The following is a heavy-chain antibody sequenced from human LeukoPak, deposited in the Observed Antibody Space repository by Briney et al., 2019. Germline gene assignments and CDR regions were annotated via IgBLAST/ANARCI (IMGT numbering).Heavy chain of an antibody. Sequence: ASVKVSCKASGYSFTSYYMHWVRQAPGQGLEWMGIIDPSGGSTRYAQKFQGRVTMTRDMSTSTVDMELSSLRSEDTAVYYCARDNYGDYAGAFDIWGQGTMVTVSS. D-gene: IGHD4-17*01. J-gene: IGHJ3*02. V-gene: IGHV1-46*01. CDR3: ARDNYGDYAGAFDI. CDR1: GYSFTSYY. CDR2: IDPSGGST.